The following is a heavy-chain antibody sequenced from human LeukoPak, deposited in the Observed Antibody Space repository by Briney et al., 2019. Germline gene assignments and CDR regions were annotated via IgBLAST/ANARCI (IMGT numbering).Heavy chain of an antibody. Sequence: GGSLRLSCAASGTSLRRHGMHWVRQAPGKGLEWVAVIWYDGSNKYYADSVKGRFTISRDNSKNTLYLQMNSLRAEDTAVYYCARDSRDTAMVGPDYWGQGTLVTVSS. V-gene: IGHV3-33*08. CDR2: IWYDGSNK. D-gene: IGHD5-18*01. CDR1: GTSLRRHG. J-gene: IGHJ4*02. CDR3: ARDSRDTAMVGPDY.